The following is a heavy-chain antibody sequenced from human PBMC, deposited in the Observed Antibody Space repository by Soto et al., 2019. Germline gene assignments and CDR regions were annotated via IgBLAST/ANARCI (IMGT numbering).Heavy chain of an antibody. V-gene: IGHV3-30*03. J-gene: IGHJ5*02. Sequence: GGSLRLSCAASGFTFSSYGMHWVRQAPGKGLEWVAVISYDGSNKYYADSVKGRFTISRDNSKNTLYLQMNSLRAEDTAVYYCARTSKHYYDSSGLNWFDPWGQGTLVTVSS. CDR1: GFTFSSYG. D-gene: IGHD3-22*01. CDR3: ARTSKHYYDSSGLNWFDP. CDR2: ISYDGSNK.